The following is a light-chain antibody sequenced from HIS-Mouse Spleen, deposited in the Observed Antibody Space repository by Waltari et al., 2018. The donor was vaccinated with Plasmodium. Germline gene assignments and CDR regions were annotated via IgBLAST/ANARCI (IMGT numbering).Light chain of an antibody. J-gene: IGLJ2*01. Sequence: QSALTQPPSASGSPGQSVTISCTGTSSDVGGYNYVSWYQQPPGKAPKLMIYEVSKRPSGVPDRFSGSKSGNTASLTASGLQAEDEADYYCSSYAGSNNLVFGGGTKLTVL. CDR1: SSDVGGYNY. CDR3: SSYAGSNNLV. V-gene: IGLV2-8*01. CDR2: EVS.